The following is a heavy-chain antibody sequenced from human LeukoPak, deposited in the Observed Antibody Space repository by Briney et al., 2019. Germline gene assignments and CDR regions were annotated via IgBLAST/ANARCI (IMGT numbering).Heavy chain of an antibody. D-gene: IGHD1/OR15-1a*01. V-gene: IGHV4-4*02. Sequence: SGTLSLTCAVSGGSISSSNWWSWVRQPPGKGLEWIGEIYHSGSTNYNPSLKSRVTISVDKSKNQFSLKLSSVTVADTAVYYCAREGGVTGTQIDYWGQGTLVTVSS. CDR2: IYHSGST. CDR3: AREGGVTGTQIDY. J-gene: IGHJ4*02. CDR1: GGSISSSNW.